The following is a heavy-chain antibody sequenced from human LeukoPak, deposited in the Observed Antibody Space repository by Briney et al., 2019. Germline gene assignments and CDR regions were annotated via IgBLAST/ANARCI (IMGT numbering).Heavy chain of an antibody. V-gene: IGHV4-31*03. CDR3: ARGRSGGSYFYYYYYGMDV. Sequence: PSQTLSLTCTVSGGSISSGGYYWSWIRQHPGKGLEWIGYIYYSGSTYYNPSLKSRVTISVDTSKNQFSLKLSSVTAADTAVYYCARGRSGGSYFYYYYYGMDVWGQGTTVTVS. J-gene: IGHJ6*02. CDR2: IYYSGST. CDR1: GGSISSGGYY. D-gene: IGHD2-15*01.